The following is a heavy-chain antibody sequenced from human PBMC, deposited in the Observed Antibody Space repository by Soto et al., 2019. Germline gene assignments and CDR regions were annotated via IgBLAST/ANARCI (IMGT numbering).Heavy chain of an antibody. CDR1: GYTFINYD. D-gene: IGHD2-8*01. Sequence: ASVKVSCKASGYTFINYDINWVRQAPGQGLEWVGWMNPDSGNTGYAQNFQGRVTMTGNTSISSVYMELSSLTSEYTAVYYCARRRGSNGWFDLWGQGTLVTVSS. CDR2: MNPDSGNT. CDR3: ARRRGSNGWFDL. J-gene: IGHJ5*02. V-gene: IGHV1-8*01.